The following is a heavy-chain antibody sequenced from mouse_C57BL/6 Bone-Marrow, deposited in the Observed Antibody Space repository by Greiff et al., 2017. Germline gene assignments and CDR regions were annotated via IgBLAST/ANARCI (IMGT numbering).Heavy chain of an antibody. D-gene: IGHD1-1*01. CDR2: IDPNRGGT. CDR1: GYTFTSYW. Sequence: QQSCKASGYTFTSYWMHWVKQRPGRGLEWIGRIDPNRGGTKYNEKFKSKATLTVDKPSSTDYMQLSSLTSEDSAVYYCARQVLRGGYFDVWGTGTTVTVSS. J-gene: IGHJ1*03. V-gene: IGHV1-72*01. CDR3: ARQVLRGGYFDV.